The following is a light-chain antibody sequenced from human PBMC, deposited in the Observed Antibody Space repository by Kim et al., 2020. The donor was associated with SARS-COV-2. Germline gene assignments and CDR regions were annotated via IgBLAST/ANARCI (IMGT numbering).Light chain of an antibody. CDR1: TIDVGGYNY. V-gene: IGLV2-11*03. Sequence: GQSVTISCTGTTIDVGGYNYVSWYQQHPGKAPKLMINDVSQRPSGVPDRFSGSKSGNTASLTISGLQAEDEADYYCCSYASSYTLVFGGGTQLTVL. CDR3: CSYASSYTLV. CDR2: DVS. J-gene: IGLJ2*01.